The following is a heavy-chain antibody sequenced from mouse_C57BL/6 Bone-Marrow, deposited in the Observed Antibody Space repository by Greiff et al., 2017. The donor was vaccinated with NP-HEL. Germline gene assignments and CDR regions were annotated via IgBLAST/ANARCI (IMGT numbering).Heavy chain of an antibody. CDR2: INPSSGYT. D-gene: IGHD1-1*01. CDR1: GYTFTSYW. Sequence: QVHVKQSGAELAKSGASVKLSCKASGYTFTSYWMHWVKQRPGQGLEWIGYINPSSGYTKYNQKFKDKATLTADKSSSTAYMQLSSLTYEDSAVYYCARKKVATRAMDYWGQGTSVTVSS. V-gene: IGHV1-7*01. CDR3: ARKKVATRAMDY. J-gene: IGHJ4*01.